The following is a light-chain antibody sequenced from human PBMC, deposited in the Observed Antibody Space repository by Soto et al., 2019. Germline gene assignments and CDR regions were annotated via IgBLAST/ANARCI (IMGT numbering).Light chain of an antibody. CDR1: QSVGSF. Sequence: EIVSTQSPATLSLSPGDRATLSCRASQSVGSFLAWFQQKPGQAPRLLMYDVSKRATGIPARFSGSGSGTDFTLTISSLEPDDFAVYYCQQCSSWPLTFGQGTRLEIK. CDR3: QQCSSWPLT. J-gene: IGKJ5*01. V-gene: IGKV3-11*01. CDR2: DVS.